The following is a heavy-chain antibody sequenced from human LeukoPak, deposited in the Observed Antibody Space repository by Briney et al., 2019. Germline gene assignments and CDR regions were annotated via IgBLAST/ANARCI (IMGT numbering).Heavy chain of an antibody. D-gene: IGHD3-16*01. CDR1: GFTFSSYW. V-gene: IGHV3-7*01. J-gene: IGHJ4*02. CDR3: ARGRNEGGLAY. Sequence: PGGSLRLSCAASGFTFSSYWMSWVRQAPGKGLEWVANIRQDGSEKYYVDSVKGRFAISRDNAKNSLYLQMNSLRAEDTAVYYCARGRNEGGLAYWGQGALVTVSS. CDR2: IRQDGSEK.